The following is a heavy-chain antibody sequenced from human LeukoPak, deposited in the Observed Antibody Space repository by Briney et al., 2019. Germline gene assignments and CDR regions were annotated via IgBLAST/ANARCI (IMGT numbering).Heavy chain of an antibody. V-gene: IGHV4-59*01. Sequence: MPSETLSLTCTVSGGSISSYYWSWIRQPPGKGLEWIGYIYYSGSTNYNPSLKSRVTISVDTSKNQFSLKLSSVTAADTAVYYCARGGDYVWGSYRYDLDYWGQGTLVTVSS. J-gene: IGHJ4*02. D-gene: IGHD3-16*02. CDR1: GGSISSYY. CDR2: IYYSGST. CDR3: ARGGDYVWGSYRYDLDY.